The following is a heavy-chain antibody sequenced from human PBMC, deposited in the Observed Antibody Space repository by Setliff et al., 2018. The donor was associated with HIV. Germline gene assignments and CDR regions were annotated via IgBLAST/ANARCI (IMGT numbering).Heavy chain of an antibody. V-gene: IGHV4-4*08. J-gene: IGHJ4*02. CDR1: GGSISSYC. D-gene: IGHD4-17*01. CDR2: IYTSGST. Sequence: SETLSLTCTVSGGSISSYCWSWIRQPPGKGLEWIGHIYTSGSTNYNPSLKSRVTISVDTSKNQFSLKLSSVTAADTAVYYCARDPVEHLGGDYVPSFDYWGQGTLVTVS. CDR3: ARDPVEHLGGDYVPSFDY.